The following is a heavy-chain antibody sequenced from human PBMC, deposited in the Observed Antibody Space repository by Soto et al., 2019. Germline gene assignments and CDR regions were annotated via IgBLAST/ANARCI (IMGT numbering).Heavy chain of an antibody. V-gene: IGHV4-59*01. J-gene: IGHJ6*02. CDR3: ARSLIPPYCSSTSCYGIYYYGMDV. D-gene: IGHD2-2*01. Sequence: QVQLQESGPGLVKPSETLSLTCTVSGGSISSYYWSWIRQPPGKGLEWIGYIYYSGSTNYNPSLKSRVTISVDTFKNQFSLKLSSVTAADTAVYYCARSLIPPYCSSTSCYGIYYYGMDVWGQGTTVTVSS. CDR2: IYYSGST. CDR1: GGSISSYY.